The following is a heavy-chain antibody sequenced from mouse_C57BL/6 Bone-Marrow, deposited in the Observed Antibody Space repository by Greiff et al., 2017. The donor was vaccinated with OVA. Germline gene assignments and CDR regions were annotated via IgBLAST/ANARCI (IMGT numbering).Heavy chain of an antibody. CDR2: INPNNGGT. V-gene: IGHV1-22*01. Sequence: VQLQQSGPELVKPGASVKMSCKASGYTFTDYNMHWVKQSHGKSLEWIGYINPNNGGTSYNQKFKGKATLTVNKSSSTAYMELRSLTSVESAVYYCARMGYDFDYWGQGTTLTVSS. CDR1: GYTFTDYN. D-gene: IGHD2-2*01. J-gene: IGHJ2*01. CDR3: ARMGYDFDY.